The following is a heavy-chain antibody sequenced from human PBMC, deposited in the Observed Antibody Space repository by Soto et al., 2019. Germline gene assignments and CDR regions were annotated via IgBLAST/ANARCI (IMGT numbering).Heavy chain of an antibody. J-gene: IGHJ6*02. CDR1: GYTFTSYA. CDR3: AREYQLTYYYYYGMDV. V-gene: IGHV1-3*01. CDR2: INAGNGNT. Sequence: GASVKVSCKASGYTFTSYAMHWVRQAPGQRLEWMGWINAGNGNTKYSQKFQGRVTITRDTSASTAYMELSSLGSEDTAVYYCAREYQLTYYYYYGMDVWGQGTTVTVSS. D-gene: IGHD2-2*01.